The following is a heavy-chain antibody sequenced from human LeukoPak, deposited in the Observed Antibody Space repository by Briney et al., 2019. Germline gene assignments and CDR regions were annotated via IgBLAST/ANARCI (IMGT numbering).Heavy chain of an antibody. CDR2: IYYSGST. CDR3: ARARRRNYGAPDY. CDR1: GGSISSYY. V-gene: IGHV4-59*01. Sequence: SQTLSLTCTVSGGSISSYYWRWLRQPPGKGLEWMGYIYYSGSTNYNPSLKSRVTISVDTSKNQFSLKLSSVTAADTAVYYCARARRRNYGAPDYWGQGTLVTVSS. J-gene: IGHJ4*02. D-gene: IGHD4-17*01.